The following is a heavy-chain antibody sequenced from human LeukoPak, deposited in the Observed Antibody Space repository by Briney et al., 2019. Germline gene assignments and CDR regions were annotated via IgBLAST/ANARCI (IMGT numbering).Heavy chain of an antibody. Sequence: PGGPLRLSCAASGFTFSDHYLDWLRQAPAKGLKWVGRSRSKTNRYTTQYAAPVKGKFTISRDDSKNSLYLQMNSLKTEDTAVYYCARGDSSGWGLDYWGLGTLVTVSS. CDR2: SRSKTNRYTT. D-gene: IGHD6-19*01. J-gene: IGHJ4*02. CDR3: ARGDSSGWGLDY. V-gene: IGHV3-72*01. CDR1: GFTFSDHY.